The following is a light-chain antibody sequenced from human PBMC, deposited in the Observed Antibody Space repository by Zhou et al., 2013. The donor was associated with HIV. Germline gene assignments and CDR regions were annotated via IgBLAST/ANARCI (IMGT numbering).Light chain of an antibody. J-gene: IGKJ1*01. CDR1: QSISNW. CDR2: KAS. CDR3: QKYDTYPRT. Sequence: EIQMTQSPSTLSASVGDRVTITCRASQSISNWLAWYQQKPGKAPKLLIYKASSLQSGVPSRFSGSGSGTQFTLTITNLQPEDVGTYYCQKYDTYPRTFGQGTKVEI. V-gene: IGKV1-5*03.